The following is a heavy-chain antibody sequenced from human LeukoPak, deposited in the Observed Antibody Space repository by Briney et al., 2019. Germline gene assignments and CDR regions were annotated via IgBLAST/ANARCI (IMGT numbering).Heavy chain of an antibody. CDR2: IKQDGSEK. CDR1: GFTFGSYW. V-gene: IGHV3-7*04. J-gene: IGHJ4*02. D-gene: IGHD6-19*01. CDR3: ARGHTSAWDHCFDY. Sequence: GGSLRLSCAASGFTFGSYWLSWVRQAPGKGLEWVANIKQDGSEKYCVDSVKGRFTISRDNAKNSLYLQMNNLRVEDSAIYYCARGHTSAWDHCFDYWGQGTLVTVSS.